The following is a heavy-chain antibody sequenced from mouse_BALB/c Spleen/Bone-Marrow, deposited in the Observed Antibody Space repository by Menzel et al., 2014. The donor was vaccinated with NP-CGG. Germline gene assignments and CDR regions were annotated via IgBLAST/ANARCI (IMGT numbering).Heavy chain of an antibody. D-gene: IGHD4-1*01. CDR2: IRLKSNNYAT. CDR3: TRITGKFDS. Sequence: EVNVVESGGGLVQPGGSMKLSCVASGFTFSNYWMNWVRQSPEKGLEWVAEIRLKSNNYATHYAESVKGRFTISRDDSKSSVYLQMNNLRAEDTGIYYCTRITGKFDSWGQGTTLTVSS. V-gene: IGHV6-6*02. CDR1: GFTFSNYW. J-gene: IGHJ2*01.